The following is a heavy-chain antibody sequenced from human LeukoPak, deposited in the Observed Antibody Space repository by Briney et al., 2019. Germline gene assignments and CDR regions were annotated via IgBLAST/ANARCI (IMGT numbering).Heavy chain of an antibody. V-gene: IGHV3-48*03. CDR3: ARVGIVGATTGFDY. D-gene: IGHD1-26*01. CDR1: GFSFSSYE. Sequence: GGSLRLSCVASGFSFSSYEMNWVRQAPGKGLEWVSHISTSGTTIYYADSVKGRFTISRDNAKNSLYLQMNSLRAEDTAVYYCARVGIVGATTGFDYWGQGTLVTVSS. J-gene: IGHJ4*02. CDR2: ISTSGTTI.